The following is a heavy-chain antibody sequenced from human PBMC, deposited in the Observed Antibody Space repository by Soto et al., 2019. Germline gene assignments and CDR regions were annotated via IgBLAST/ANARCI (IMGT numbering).Heavy chain of an antibody. D-gene: IGHD3-3*01. V-gene: IGHV4-4*07. CDR1: GGSMSSYY. CDR2: VYSSGGT. J-gene: IGHJ5*02. Sequence: SETLSLTCTVSGGSMSSYYWTWIRQPAGKGLEWIGRVYSSGGTHYNPPLKSRVTISLDTSKNQFSLRLLSVTDADTAVYYCARGQRFSDWFDPWGQGTLVTVSS. CDR3: ARGQRFSDWFDP.